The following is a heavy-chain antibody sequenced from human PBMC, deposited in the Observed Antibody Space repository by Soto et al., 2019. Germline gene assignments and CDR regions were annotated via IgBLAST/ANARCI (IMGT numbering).Heavy chain of an antibody. CDR1: GYSFTSYW. V-gene: IGHV5-51*01. J-gene: IGHJ4*02. CDR3: ARRDYYGSGSYYNPHYFDY. Sequence: RASLKIYCKGSGYSFTSYWIGWVRRMTGKGLEWMGIIYPGDSDTRYSPSFQGQATISADKSISTAYLQWSSLKASDTAMYYCARRDYYGSGSYYNPHYFDYWGQGTLVIVSS. CDR2: IYPGDSDT. D-gene: IGHD3-10*01.